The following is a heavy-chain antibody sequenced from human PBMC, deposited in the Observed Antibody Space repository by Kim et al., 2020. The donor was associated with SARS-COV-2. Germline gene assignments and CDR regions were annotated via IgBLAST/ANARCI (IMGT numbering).Heavy chain of an antibody. J-gene: IGHJ6*02. CDR2: TYYRSKWYA. CDR3: ASSNGNYARMAMDV. CDR1: GDSVSNNNAA. V-gene: IGHV6-1*01. Sequence: SQTLSLTCAISGDSVSNNNAAWHWIRQSPSRGLEWLGTTYYRSKWYADYALSVKGRITINPDTSRNQFSLQLNSLTPEDTAVYYCASSNGNYARMAMDVWGPATTVAVSS. D-gene: IGHD1-7*01.